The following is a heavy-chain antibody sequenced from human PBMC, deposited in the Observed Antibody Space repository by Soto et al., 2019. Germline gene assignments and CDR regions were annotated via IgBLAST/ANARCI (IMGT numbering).Heavy chain of an antibody. V-gene: IGHV1-2*04. D-gene: IGHD3-10*01. J-gene: IGHJ4*02. CDR1: GYTFTGYY. Sequence: GASVKVSCKASGYTFTGYYMHWVRQAPGQGLEWMGWINPNSGGTNYAQKFQGWVTMTRDTSISTAYMELSRLRSDDTAVYYCARAKGYYYGSGSPFDYWGQGTLVTVSS. CDR2: INPNSGGT. CDR3: ARAKGYYYGSGSPFDY.